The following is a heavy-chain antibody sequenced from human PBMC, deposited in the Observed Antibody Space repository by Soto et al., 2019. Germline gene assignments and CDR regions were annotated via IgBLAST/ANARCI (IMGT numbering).Heavy chain of an antibody. CDR3: ANWSGYHNGADY. CDR1: GASISTYY. CDR2: IYYTGST. V-gene: IGHV4-59*08. J-gene: IGHJ4*02. Sequence: SETLSLTCTVSGASISTYYWSWLRQPPGQGLEWIGYIYYTGSTNYNPSLKSRVTISVDTSKNQFSLKLNSVTAADTAVYYCANWSGYHNGADYWSQGTLVTVSA. D-gene: IGHD3-3*01.